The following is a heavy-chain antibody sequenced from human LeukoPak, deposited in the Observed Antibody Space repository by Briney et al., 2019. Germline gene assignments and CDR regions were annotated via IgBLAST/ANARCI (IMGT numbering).Heavy chain of an antibody. J-gene: IGHJ4*02. Sequence: GGSLRLSCAASGFTFDDYGLSWVRQAPGKGLEWVSTTNWNGGSTGYADSVKGRFTISRDNAKNSLYLRMNSLRAEDTALYYCARVSDISVAAYFDYWGQGTLVTVSS. D-gene: IGHD6-19*01. V-gene: IGHV3-20*04. CDR1: GFTFDDYG. CDR3: ARVSDISVAAYFDY. CDR2: TNWNGGST.